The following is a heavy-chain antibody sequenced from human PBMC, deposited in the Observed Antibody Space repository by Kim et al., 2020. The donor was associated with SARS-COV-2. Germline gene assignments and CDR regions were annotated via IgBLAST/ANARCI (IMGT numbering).Heavy chain of an antibody. CDR3: ASLLGYYDSSGYYYV. V-gene: IGHV3-30*07. Sequence: DYVKGPVTNSRDNSKNTLYLQMNSLGAEDTAVYYCASLLGYYDSSGYYYVWGQGTLVTVSS. D-gene: IGHD3-22*01. J-gene: IGHJ4*02.